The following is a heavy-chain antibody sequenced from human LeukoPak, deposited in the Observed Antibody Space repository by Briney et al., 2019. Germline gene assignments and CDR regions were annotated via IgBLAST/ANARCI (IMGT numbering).Heavy chain of an antibody. CDR3: ARVNYARSEAIYYYDH. CDR2: INWNGETT. V-gene: IGHV3-20*04. Sequence: PGGSLRLPCAASGFTFSNYWMNWVRQAPGKGLEWVAAINWNGETTGYSDSVAGRFTISRDNTRNSLYLQMHSLRAEDTAFYYCARVNYARSEAIYYYDHWGQGTLVTVSS. D-gene: IGHD2-8*01. CDR1: GFTFSNYW. J-gene: IGHJ4*02.